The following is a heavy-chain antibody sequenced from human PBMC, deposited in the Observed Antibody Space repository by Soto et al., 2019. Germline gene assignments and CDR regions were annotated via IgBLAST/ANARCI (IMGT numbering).Heavy chain of an antibody. CDR2: ISSGSSMT. CDR1: GFTFSKYS. Sequence: GGSLRLSCTASGFTFSKYSMHWVRQAPGKGLEWVSFISSGSSMTYYADSVKGRFTISRDNAKDSLYLQMNSLRVEDTAVYYCARDLALRYSDYWGQGTLVTVSS. J-gene: IGHJ4*02. CDR3: ARDLALRYSDY. V-gene: IGHV3-48*04.